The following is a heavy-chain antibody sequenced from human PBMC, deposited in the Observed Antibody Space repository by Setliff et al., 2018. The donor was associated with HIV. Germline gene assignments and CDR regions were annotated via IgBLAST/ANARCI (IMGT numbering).Heavy chain of an antibody. D-gene: IGHD3-10*01. CDR1: TESLTRYD. J-gene: IGHJ5*02. Sequence: KPSETLSLTCAVYTESLTRYDWAWIRQSPEKGLEWIGEIDDSGSIIYNPSLQSRVTMSVDTSKNQFSLKVRSLTAEDTGLYYCARVKSIKTTLVRIWPRFDLWGQGTQVTVSS. CDR2: IDDSGSI. V-gene: IGHV4-34*01. CDR3: ARVKSIKTTLVRIWPRFDL.